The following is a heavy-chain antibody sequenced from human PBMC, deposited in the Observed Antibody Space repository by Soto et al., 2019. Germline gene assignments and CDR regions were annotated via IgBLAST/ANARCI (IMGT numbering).Heavy chain of an antibody. CDR3: AIRGASQRLKF. Sequence: PGESLKISCKGSGYSFTSYWIVRVRQVPGKGLEWMGIIYTGDSDTRYSPSFQGQVTISADKSISTAYLQWSSLKASDTAIYYCAIRGASQRLKFWGQGTLVTVSS. D-gene: IGHD3-16*01. CDR2: IYTGDSDT. CDR1: GYSFTSYW. J-gene: IGHJ4*02. V-gene: IGHV5-51*01.